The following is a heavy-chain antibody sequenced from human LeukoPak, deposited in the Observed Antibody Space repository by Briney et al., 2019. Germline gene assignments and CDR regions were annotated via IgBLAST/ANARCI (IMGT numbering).Heavy chain of an antibody. CDR3: ARDLYGDGDYGYYFDY. CDR2: ISSSGSTI. Sequence: PGGSLRLSCAASGFTFSSYEMNWVRQAPGKGLEWVSYISSSGSTIYYADSVKGRLTISRDNAKNSLYLQMNSLRAEDTAVYYCARDLYGDGDYGYYFDYWGQGTLVTVSS. V-gene: IGHV3-48*03. J-gene: IGHJ4*02. D-gene: IGHD4-17*01. CDR1: GFTFSSYE.